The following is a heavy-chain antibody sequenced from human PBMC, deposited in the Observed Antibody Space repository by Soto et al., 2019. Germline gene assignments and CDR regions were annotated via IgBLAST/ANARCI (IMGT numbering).Heavy chain of an antibody. CDR1: GFTFDDYA. J-gene: IGHJ5*02. CDR3: AKGGEYSSSSKFDP. Sequence: EVQLVESGGGLVQPGRSLRLSCAASGFTFDDYAMHWVRQAPGKGLEWVSGISWNSGSIGYADSVKGRFTISRDNAKNSLYLQMNSLRAEDTALYYCAKGGEYSSSSKFDPWGQGTLVTVSS. V-gene: IGHV3-9*01. CDR2: ISWNSGSI. D-gene: IGHD6-6*01.